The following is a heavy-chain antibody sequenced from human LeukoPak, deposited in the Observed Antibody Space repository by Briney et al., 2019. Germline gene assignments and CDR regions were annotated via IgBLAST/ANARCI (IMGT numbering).Heavy chain of an antibody. V-gene: IGHV1-69*05. Sequence: ASVKVSCKASGYTFTSYYMHWVRQAPGQGLEWMGRIIPIFGTANYAQKFQGRVTITTDESTSTAYMELSSLRSEDTAVYYCARDSPHTSDYYYYMDVWGKGTTVTVSS. CDR1: GYTFTSYY. J-gene: IGHJ6*03. CDR3: ARDSPHTSDYYYYMDV. CDR2: IIPIFGTA. D-gene: IGHD2/OR15-2a*01.